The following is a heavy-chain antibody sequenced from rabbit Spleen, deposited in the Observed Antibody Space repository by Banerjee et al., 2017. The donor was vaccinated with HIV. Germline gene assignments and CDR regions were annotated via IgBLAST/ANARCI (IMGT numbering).Heavy chain of an antibody. Sequence: QLKESGGGLVKPGGSLKLSCKASGFDFSRYYMTWVRQAPGKGVEWSVYIDPVFGATHYAGWVNGRLSISSENAQNTVDLQLNSLTAADRATYFCARDLVGVIGWNFCLWGPGTLVTVS. CDR2: IDPVFGAT. CDR3: ARDLVGVIGWNFCL. D-gene: IGHD2-1*01. CDR1: GFDFSRYY. V-gene: IGHV1S7*01. J-gene: IGHJ6*01.